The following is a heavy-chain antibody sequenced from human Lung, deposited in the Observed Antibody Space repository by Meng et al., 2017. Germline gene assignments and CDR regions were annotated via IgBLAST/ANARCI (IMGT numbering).Heavy chain of an antibody. J-gene: IGHJ4*02. CDR2: LSGGGFTT. D-gene: IGHD3-10*01. Sequence: GPLGESGGGLVQPGGSLRLCCAASGFSFSSYAMSWVRDAPGKGLEWVSALSGGGFTTYYADSVKGRFTISRHNSKNTLYLQMNSLRAEDTALYYCAKYSYGLGDYFDYWGQGALVTVSS. V-gene: IGHV3-23*04. CDR3: AKYSYGLGDYFDY. CDR1: GFSFSSYA.